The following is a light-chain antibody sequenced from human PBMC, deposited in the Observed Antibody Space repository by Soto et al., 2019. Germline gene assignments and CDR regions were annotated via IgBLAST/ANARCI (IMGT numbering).Light chain of an antibody. V-gene: IGLV2-14*01. CDR2: EVT. Sequence: QSALTQPASVSGSRGQSIIISCVGRNTDVGQDKSVSWYQQGPGKAPKLLIFEVTNRPSGVSNRFSGSRSGNTASLTISGLQPDDEGDYFCVSYTDTDTLVFVTGTKLTVL. CDR1: NTDVGQDKS. J-gene: IGLJ1*01. CDR3: VSYTDTDTLV.